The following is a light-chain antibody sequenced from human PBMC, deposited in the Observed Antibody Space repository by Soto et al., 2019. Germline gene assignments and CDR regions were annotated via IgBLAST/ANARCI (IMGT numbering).Light chain of an antibody. Sequence: QSALTQPRSVSGSPGQSVTISCTGTSNDVGGYNFVSWYQRHPGKAPKLVIHDVTKRPSGVPDRFSGSKSGNTASLTISGLQAEDEADYYCSSYTSSSTLYVFGTGTKVTVL. CDR3: SSYTSSSTLYV. CDR2: DVT. V-gene: IGLV2-11*01. CDR1: SNDVGGYNF. J-gene: IGLJ1*01.